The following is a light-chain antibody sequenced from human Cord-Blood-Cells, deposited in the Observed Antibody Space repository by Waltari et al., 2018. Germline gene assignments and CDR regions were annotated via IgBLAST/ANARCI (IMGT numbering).Light chain of an antibody. CDR3: SSYTSSSTLV. J-gene: IGLJ1*01. V-gene: IGLV2-14*01. CDR2: DVS. Sequence: QSALTQPASVSGSPGQSMTISCTGTSSEDGGYNYVSWYQQHPGKAPKLMIYDVSNRPSGVSNRFSGSKSGNTASLTISGLQAEDEADYYCSSYTSSSTLVFGTGTKVTVL. CDR1: SSEDGGYNY.